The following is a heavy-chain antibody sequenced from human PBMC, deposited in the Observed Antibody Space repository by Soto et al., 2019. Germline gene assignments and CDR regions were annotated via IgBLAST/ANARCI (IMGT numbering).Heavy chain of an antibody. CDR2: ISSSSSYI. J-gene: IGHJ4*02. CDR1: GFTFSSYG. CDR3: ASLYSNRYYFDY. D-gene: IGHD6-13*01. V-gene: IGHV3-21*01. Sequence: EVQLVESGGGLVKPGGSLRLSCAASGFTFSSYGMNWVRQAPGKGLEWVSSISSSSSYIYYADSVKGRFTISRDNAKNSLYLQMNSLRAEDTAVYYCASLYSNRYYFDYWGQGTLVTVSS.